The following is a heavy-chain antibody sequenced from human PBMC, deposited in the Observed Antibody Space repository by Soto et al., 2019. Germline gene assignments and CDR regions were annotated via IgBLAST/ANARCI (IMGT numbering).Heavy chain of an antibody. D-gene: IGHD2-15*01. V-gene: IGHV6-1*01. CDR2: TYLRSKWYN. Sequence: SQTLSLTGVSSGDRVCSNSATWNWIRQSPSRGLEWLGRTYLRSKWYNEYAVSVKSRIAIRPDTSKNLFSLQLSSVTPEDTAVYFCARAAVAFDAFDLWGQGTVVTVPS. CDR1: GDRVCSNSAT. CDR3: ARAAVAFDAFDL. J-gene: IGHJ3*01.